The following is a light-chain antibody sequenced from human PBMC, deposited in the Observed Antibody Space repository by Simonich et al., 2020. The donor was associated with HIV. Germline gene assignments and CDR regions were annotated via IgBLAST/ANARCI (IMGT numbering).Light chain of an antibody. CDR3: QQYGTSQGLT. J-gene: IGKJ4*01. CDR1: QSVSSN. CDR2: GAS. Sequence: EKVMTQSPATLSVSPGERATLSCRASQSVSSNLAWYQQKPGQAPRLLIYGASSRAIGIPDRFSGSGSGTDFTLTISRLEPEDFAVYYCQQYGTSQGLTFGGGTKVEI. V-gene: IGKV3-20*01.